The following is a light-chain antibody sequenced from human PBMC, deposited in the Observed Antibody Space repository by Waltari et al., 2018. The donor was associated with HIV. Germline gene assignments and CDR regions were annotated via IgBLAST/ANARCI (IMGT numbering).Light chain of an antibody. V-gene: IGLV2-11*01. CDR2: DVS. CDR3: CSYAGRYSWV. J-gene: IGLJ3*02. Sequence: QSALTQPRSVSGSPGQSVTISCTGTSSDVGGYNYVSWYQQHPGKAPKLMIYDVSERPSGVPDRFSGSKSDNTASLTISGLQADDEADYYCCSYAGRYSWVFGGGTKLTVL. CDR1: SSDVGGYNY.